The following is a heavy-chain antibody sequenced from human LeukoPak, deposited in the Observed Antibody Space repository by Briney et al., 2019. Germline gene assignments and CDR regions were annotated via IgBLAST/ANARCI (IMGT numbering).Heavy chain of an antibody. Sequence: GASVKVSCKASGYTFTRHYMNWVRQAPGQGLEWMGWINPNSGGTNYAQKFQGWVTMTRDTSISTAYMELSSLRSEDTAVYYCARGHEYCSSSSCSLVYYYGMDVWGQGTTVTVSS. V-gene: IGHV1-2*04. D-gene: IGHD2-2*01. CDR2: INPNSGGT. CDR3: ARGHEYCSSSSCSLVYYYGMDV. J-gene: IGHJ6*02. CDR1: GYTFTRHY.